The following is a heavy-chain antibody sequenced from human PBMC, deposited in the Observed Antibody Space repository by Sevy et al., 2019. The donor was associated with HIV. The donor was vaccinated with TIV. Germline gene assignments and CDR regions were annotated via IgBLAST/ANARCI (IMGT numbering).Heavy chain of an antibody. J-gene: IGHJ4*02. V-gene: IGHV4-34*01. CDR2: IIHSGST. Sequence: SETLSLTCAVYGESFSGYYWSWIRQPPGKGLEWIGEIIHSGSTNYNPPLKSRVTISVDTSKNQFSLKLSSVTAADTAVYYCARGLSEFYYWGQGTLVAVSS. CDR3: ARGLSEFYY. CDR1: GESFSGYY.